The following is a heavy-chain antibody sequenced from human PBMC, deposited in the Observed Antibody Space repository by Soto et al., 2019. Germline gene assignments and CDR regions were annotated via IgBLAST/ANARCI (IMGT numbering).Heavy chain of an antibody. V-gene: IGHV2-5*01. D-gene: IGHD2-15*01. Sequence: QITLKESGPTLVKPTQTLTLTCTFSGFSLNTRAVGVGWIRQAPGKALEWLALINWNDDERYSPSLKDRLTITKDTSKNHVVLTMTNIGPVDTPTYYCAHRHDLGGFDIWGQGTAVTVSS. CDR2: INWNDDE. J-gene: IGHJ3*02. CDR3: AHRHDLGGFDI. CDR1: GFSLNTRAVG.